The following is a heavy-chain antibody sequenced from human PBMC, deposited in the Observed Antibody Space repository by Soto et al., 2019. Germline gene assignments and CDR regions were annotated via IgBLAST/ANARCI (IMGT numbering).Heavy chain of an antibody. CDR3: ARLHGYCISSSCHGHYAMDV. V-gene: IGHV4-39*01. Sequence: QLQLQESGPGLVKPSETLSLTCTVSSASISSSSYTWGWIRQPPGKGLEWIGSIYYSGTTYYNPSPNGRFTVSVDTSKNQFSLKLTSVTAADTAVYYCARLHGYCISSSCHGHYAMDVWGQGTTVTVSS. D-gene: IGHD2-2*01. CDR1: SASISSSSYT. J-gene: IGHJ6*02. CDR2: IYYSGTT.